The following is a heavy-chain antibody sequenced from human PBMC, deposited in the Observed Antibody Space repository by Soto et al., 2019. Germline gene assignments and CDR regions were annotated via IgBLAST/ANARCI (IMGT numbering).Heavy chain of an antibody. Sequence: SQTLSLTCAISGDSVSSNSAAWNWLRQSPSRGLEWLGRTYYRSKWYNDYAVSVKSRITINPDTSKNQFSLQLNSVTPEDTAVYYCARDLIWDSGYQTSGFDDFDNWGQGTMVTVSS. CDR3: ARDLIWDSGYQTSGFDDFDN. CDR2: TYYRSKWYN. CDR1: GDSVSSNSAA. D-gene: IGHD5-12*01. J-gene: IGHJ3*02. V-gene: IGHV6-1*01.